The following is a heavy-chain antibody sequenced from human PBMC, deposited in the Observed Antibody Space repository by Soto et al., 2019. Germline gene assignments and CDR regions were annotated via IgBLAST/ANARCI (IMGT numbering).Heavy chain of an antibody. Sequence: EVQLVESGGNLLQPGGSVRLSCAVAGFTFSSFEMNWVRQAPGKGLEWVSYISSSGTTVYYADSVKGRFTVSRDNAKNSLYLEMNSLRAEDTAVYYCARDRDSSGYSFDAFDIWGQGTMVTVSS. CDR2: ISSSGTTV. CDR1: GFTFSSFE. J-gene: IGHJ3*02. D-gene: IGHD3-22*01. V-gene: IGHV3-48*03. CDR3: ARDRDSSGYSFDAFDI.